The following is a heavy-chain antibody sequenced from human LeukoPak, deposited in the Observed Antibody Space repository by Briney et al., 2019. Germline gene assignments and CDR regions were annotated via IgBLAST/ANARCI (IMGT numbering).Heavy chain of an antibody. CDR3: ARQYQQPGGDVSDI. Sequence: ASVKVSCKTSGYTFIDYHMHWVRQAPGQGLEWMGCINANSGGTNYAQKFQGRVTMTRDTSISTAYMELSRLRSGDTALYYCARQYQQPGGDVSDIWGQGTMVTVSS. D-gene: IGHD2-2*01. CDR2: INANSGGT. V-gene: IGHV1-2*02. CDR1: GYTFIDYH. J-gene: IGHJ3*02.